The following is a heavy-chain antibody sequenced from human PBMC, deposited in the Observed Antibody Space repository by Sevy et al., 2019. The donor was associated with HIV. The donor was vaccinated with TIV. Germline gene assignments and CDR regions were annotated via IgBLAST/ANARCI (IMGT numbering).Heavy chain of an antibody. CDR3: TRHCSSTSCSHAFDI. D-gene: IGHD2-2*01. CDR1: GGSFSGYY. J-gene: IGHJ3*02. Sequence: SESLSLTCAVYGGSFSGYYWSWIRQPPGKGLEWIGEINHSGSTNYNPSLKSRVTISVDTSKNQFSLKLSSVTAADTAVYYCTRHCSSTSCSHAFDIWGQGTPVTVSS. V-gene: IGHV4-34*01. CDR2: INHSGST.